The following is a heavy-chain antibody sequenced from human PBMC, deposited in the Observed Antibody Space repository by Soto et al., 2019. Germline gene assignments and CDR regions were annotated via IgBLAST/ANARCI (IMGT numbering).Heavy chain of an antibody. CDR3: ATETYCPATWYRGHGN. V-gene: IGHV3-7*03. D-gene: IGHD2-8*02. CDR2: MNQHGSDI. CDR1: GFTFSSYW. Sequence: EVQLVESGGDLVQPGGSLRLSCAASGFTFSSYWMAWVRQSPGKGLEWVASMNQHGSDIQYVDSVRGRFTLSRDNARNLTYVQIDNLRVEDTAISYCATETYCPATWYRGHGNWVEGTLVAVSS. J-gene: IGHJ4*02.